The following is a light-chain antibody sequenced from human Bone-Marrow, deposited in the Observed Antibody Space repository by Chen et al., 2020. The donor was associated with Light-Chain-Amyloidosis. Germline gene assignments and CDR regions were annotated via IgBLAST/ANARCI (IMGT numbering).Light chain of an antibody. Sequence: QSVLTQPPSASGTPGQRVTISCSGGSSNIGSNTVNWYQQLPGTAPKLLIYDNNQRPSGVPDRCSGSKSGTSASLAISGLQSEDEADDYCAPWDDSLNGYVFGSGTKVTVL. V-gene: IGLV1-44*01. CDR3: APWDDSLNGYV. CDR2: DNN. CDR1: SSNIGSNT. J-gene: IGLJ1*01.